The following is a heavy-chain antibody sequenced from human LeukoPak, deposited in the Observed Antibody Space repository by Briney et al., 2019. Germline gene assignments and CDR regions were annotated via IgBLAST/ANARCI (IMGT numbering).Heavy chain of an antibody. Sequence: PGRSLRLSCAASGFTLRVCDMHWVRQAPGKGLEWVAAISYDARNKYYAVSVRGRFTISRDNSRNTLFLQLNSLKAEDTAVYFCARGTSDIVAYISYACHFWGQGSVVTVSS. V-gene: IGHV3-30*04. J-gene: IGHJ3*01. CDR3: ARGTSDIVAYISYACHF. D-gene: IGHD5-12*01. CDR2: ISYDARNK. CDR1: GFTLRVCD.